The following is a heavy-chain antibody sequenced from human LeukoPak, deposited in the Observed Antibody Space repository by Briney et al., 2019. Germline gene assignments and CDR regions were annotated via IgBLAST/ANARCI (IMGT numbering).Heavy chain of an antibody. CDR1: GYTFTSYY. Sequence: ASVKVSCKASGYTFTSYYMHWVRQAPGQGLEWMGWISAYNGNTNYAQKLQGRVTMTTDTSTSTAYMELRSLRSDDTAVYYCARDHYYYYMDVWGKGTTVTISS. CDR2: ISAYNGNT. CDR3: ARDHYYYYMDV. V-gene: IGHV1-18*04. J-gene: IGHJ6*03.